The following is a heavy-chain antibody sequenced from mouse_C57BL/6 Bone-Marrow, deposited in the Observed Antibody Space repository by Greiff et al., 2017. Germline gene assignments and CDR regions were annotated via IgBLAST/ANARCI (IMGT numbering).Heavy chain of an antibody. V-gene: IGHV7-1*01. Sequence: EVQLVESGGGLVQSGRSLRLSCATSGFTFSDFYMEWVRQAPGKGLEWIAASSNKANDYTTEYSASVKGRFIVSRDTSQSILYLQMNALRAEDTAIYYCERDALYTPAMDYWGQGTSVTVSS. CDR2: SSNKANDYTT. CDR1: GFTFSDFY. CDR3: ERDALYTPAMDY. D-gene: IGHD2-12*01. J-gene: IGHJ4*01.